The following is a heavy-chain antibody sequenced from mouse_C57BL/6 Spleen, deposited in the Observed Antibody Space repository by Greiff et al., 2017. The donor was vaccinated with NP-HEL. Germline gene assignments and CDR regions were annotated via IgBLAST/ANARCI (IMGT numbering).Heavy chain of an antibody. CDR3: AREGLLRAMDD. J-gene: IGHJ4*01. CDR1: GYTFTSYW. V-gene: IGHV1-52*01. CDR2: IDPSDSET. D-gene: IGHD1-1*01. Sequence: VQLQQPGAELVRPGSSVKLSCKASGYTFTSYWMHWVKQRPIQGLEWIGNIDPSDSETHYNQKFKDKATLTVDKSSSTAYMQLSSLTSEDSAVYYCAREGLLRAMDDWGQGTSVTVSS.